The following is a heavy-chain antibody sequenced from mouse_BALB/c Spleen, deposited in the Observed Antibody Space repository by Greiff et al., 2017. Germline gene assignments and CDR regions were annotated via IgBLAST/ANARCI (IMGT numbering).Heavy chain of an antibody. D-gene: IGHD1-1*01. CDR1: GFSLTSYG. V-gene: IGHV2-9*02. J-gene: IGHJ3*01. CDR2: IWAGGST. Sequence: QVQLKESGPGLVAPSQSLSITCTVSGFSLTSYGVHWVRQPPGKGLEWLGVIWAGGSTNYNSALMSRLSISKDNSKSQVFLKMNSLQTDDTAMYYCARRNYGSFAYWGQGTLVTVSA. CDR3: ARRNYGSFAY.